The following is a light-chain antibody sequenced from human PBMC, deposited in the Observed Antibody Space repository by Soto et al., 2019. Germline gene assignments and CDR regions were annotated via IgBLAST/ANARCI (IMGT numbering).Light chain of an antibody. Sequence: IDMTQSPSSLSVSLVQGSTISAGASQSVSSHLAWYQQKPGQSPRLLIYDASNRATGIPARFSGSGSGTDFTLTISRLEPEDFAFYFCQQRSHWPTFGQGTKVDI. CDR1: QSVSSH. CDR2: DAS. CDR3: QQRSHWPT. V-gene: IGKV3-11*01. J-gene: IGKJ1*01.